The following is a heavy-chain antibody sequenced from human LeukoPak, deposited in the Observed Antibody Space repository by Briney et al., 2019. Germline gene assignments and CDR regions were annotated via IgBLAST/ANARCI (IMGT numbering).Heavy chain of an antibody. D-gene: IGHD1-26*01. J-gene: IGHJ4*02. CDR3: ARGWELLGIDY. CDR1: GFTFSSYA. Sequence: GGSLRLSCAGSGFTFSSYAMHWVRQAPGKGLEYVSAISSNGGSTYYANSVKGRFTISRDNSKNTLYLQMGSLRAEDMAVYYCARGWELLGIDYWGQGTLVTVSS. CDR2: ISSNGGST. V-gene: IGHV3-64*01.